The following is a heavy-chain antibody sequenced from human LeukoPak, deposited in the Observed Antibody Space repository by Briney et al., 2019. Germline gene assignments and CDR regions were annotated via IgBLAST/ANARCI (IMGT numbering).Heavy chain of an antibody. J-gene: IGHJ3*01. CDR2: SGGYT. CDR1: GFIFSTYA. D-gene: IGHD3-16*01. CDR3: ARDFLHLGG. Sequence: SGGSLRLSCAAAGFIFSTYAMSWVRQAPGKGLEWVSGSGGYTYYADSVKGRFTISRDDSKNTLYLQMNSLRAEDTAVYYCARDFLHLGGWRQGTMVTVCS. V-gene: IGHV3-23*01.